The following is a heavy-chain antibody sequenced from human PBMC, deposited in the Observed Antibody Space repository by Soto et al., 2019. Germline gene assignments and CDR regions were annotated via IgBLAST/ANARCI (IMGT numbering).Heavy chain of an antibody. CDR2: ISSSGSTI. J-gene: IGHJ3*02. Sequence: PGGSLRLSCAASGFTLSDYYMSWIRQAPGKGMEWVSYISSSGSTIYYADSVKGRFTISRDNAKNSLYLQMNSLRAEDTAVYYCARDRTGDNWNYASAFDIWGQGTMVTVSS. CDR1: GFTLSDYY. V-gene: IGHV3-11*01. D-gene: IGHD1-7*01. CDR3: ARDRTGDNWNYASAFDI.